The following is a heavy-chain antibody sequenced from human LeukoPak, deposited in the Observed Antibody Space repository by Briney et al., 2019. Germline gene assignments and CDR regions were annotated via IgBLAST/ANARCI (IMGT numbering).Heavy chain of an antibody. CDR1: GGSISSYY. CDR3: ARASYSSGWKYYFDY. J-gene: IGHJ4*02. Sequence: SSETLSLTCTVSGGSISSYYWSWIRQPPGKGLEWIGDIYYSGSTNYNPSLKSRVTISVDTSKNQFSLKLSSVTAADTAVYYCARASYSSGWKYYFDYWGQGTLVTVSS. V-gene: IGHV4-59*01. D-gene: IGHD6-19*01. CDR2: IYYSGST.